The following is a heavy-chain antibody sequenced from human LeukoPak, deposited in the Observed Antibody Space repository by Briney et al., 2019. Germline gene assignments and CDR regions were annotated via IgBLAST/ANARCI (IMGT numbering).Heavy chain of an antibody. Sequence: SETLTLTCTVSGGSISSYYWSWIRQPPGKGLEWVGYIYYSGSTNYNPSLKSRVTISVETSKNQFPLKLISVTAADTAVYYCARHYYDSSGYDLEPYFDYWGQGTLVTVSS. J-gene: IGHJ4*02. V-gene: IGHV4-59*08. CDR2: IYYSGST. D-gene: IGHD3-22*01. CDR1: GGSISSYY. CDR3: ARHYYDSSGYDLEPYFDY.